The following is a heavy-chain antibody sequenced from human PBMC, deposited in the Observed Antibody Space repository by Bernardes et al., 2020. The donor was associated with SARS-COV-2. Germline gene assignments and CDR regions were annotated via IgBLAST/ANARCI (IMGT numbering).Heavy chain of an antibody. J-gene: IGHJ4*02. CDR3: ARDSWWSLDY. CDR2: INSDGSST. CDR1: GFTFSSYW. D-gene: IGHD2-15*01. Sequence: GGSLRLSCAASGFTFSSYWMHWVRQAPGKGLVWVSHINSDGSSTTYADSVKGRFTISRDNAKNSVYQQMNSLRVEDTAVYYCARDSWWSLDYWGQGTQVTVSS. V-gene: IGHV3-74*01.